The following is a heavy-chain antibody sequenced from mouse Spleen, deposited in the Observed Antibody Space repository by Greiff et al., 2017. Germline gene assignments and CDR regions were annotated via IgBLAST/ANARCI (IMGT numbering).Heavy chain of an antibody. D-gene: IGHD1-1*02. CDR3: ARSVDGAYFDY. CDR2: IYPGSGST. J-gene: IGHJ2*01. Sequence: QVQLQQPGAELVKPGTSVKLSCKASGYNFTSYWINWVKLRPGQGLEWIGDIYPGSGSTNYNEKFKSKATLTVDTSSSTAYMQLSSLASEDSALYYCARSVDGAYFDYWGQGTTLTVSS. CDR1: GYNFTSYW. V-gene: IGHV1-55*01.